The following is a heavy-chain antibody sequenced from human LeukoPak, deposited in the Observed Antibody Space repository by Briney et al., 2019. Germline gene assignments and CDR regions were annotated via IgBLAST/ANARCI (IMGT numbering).Heavy chain of an antibody. V-gene: IGHV4-34*01. Sequence: SETLSLTCAVYGGSFSGYYWSWIRQPPGKGLEWIGEINHSGSTNYKPPLKSRVTISVDTSKNQFSLKLSSVTAADTAVYYCARGSIGGSGPARYWGQGTLVTVSS. CDR1: GGSFSGYY. CDR2: INHSGST. D-gene: IGHD3-16*01. CDR3: ARGSIGGSGPARY. J-gene: IGHJ4*02.